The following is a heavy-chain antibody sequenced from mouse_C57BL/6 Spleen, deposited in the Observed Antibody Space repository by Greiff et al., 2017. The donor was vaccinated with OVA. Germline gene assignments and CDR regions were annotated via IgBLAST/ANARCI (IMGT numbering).Heavy chain of an antibody. J-gene: IGHJ2*01. D-gene: IGHD4-1*01. V-gene: IGHV1-56*01. CDR3: ARSQTGGEYYFDD. CDR1: GYTFTSHW. Sequence: VQLQQSGPELVRPGASVKISCKAPGYTFTSHWMQWVRQRPGQGLEWIGEIFPGSGSTYYNEKVKGKATLTVDTSSSTAYMQLSSLTSEDSAVYICARSQTGGEYYFDDWGQGTTLTVSS. CDR2: IFPGSGST.